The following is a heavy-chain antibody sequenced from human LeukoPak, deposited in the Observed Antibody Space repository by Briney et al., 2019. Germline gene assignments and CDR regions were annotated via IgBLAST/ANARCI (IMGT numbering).Heavy chain of an antibody. CDR3: ARLGDYYDSSGSWGY. Sequence: GGSLRLSCAASGFTVSSNYMNWVRQAPGKGLEWLSVIYSGGSTYHADSVKGRFTISRDNSKNTLYLQMNSLRAEDTAVYYCARLGDYYDSSGSWGYWGQGTLVTVSP. CDR2: IYSGGST. CDR1: GFTVSSNY. D-gene: IGHD3-22*01. V-gene: IGHV3-66*04. J-gene: IGHJ4*02.